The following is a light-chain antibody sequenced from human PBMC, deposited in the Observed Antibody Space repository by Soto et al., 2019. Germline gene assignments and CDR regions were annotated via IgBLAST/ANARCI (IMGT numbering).Light chain of an antibody. CDR2: GVG. Sequence: QSVLTQPASVSGSPGQSLTISCTGSSSDVGAYNYVSWYLHHPGKAPKLLIYGVGNRPSGVSARFSGSKSGDTASLTISGLQAEDEADYYCSSYAHGSIYVFGTGTKVTVL. CDR1: SSDVGAYNY. V-gene: IGLV2-14*01. CDR3: SSYAHGSIYV. J-gene: IGLJ1*01.